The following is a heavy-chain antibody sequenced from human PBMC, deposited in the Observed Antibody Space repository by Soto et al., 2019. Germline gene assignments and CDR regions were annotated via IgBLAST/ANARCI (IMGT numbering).Heavy chain of an antibody. J-gene: IGHJ4*02. V-gene: IGHV3-23*01. D-gene: IGHD2-15*01. CDR2: ISGSGGST. CDR1: GFTFSSYA. CDR3: AKDRCSGGSCYSYFDY. Sequence: PRGSLRLSCAASGFTFSSYAMSWVRQAPGKGLEWVSAISGSGGSTYYADSVKGRFTISRDNSKNTLYLQMNSLRAEDTAVYNCAKDRCSGGSCYSYFDYWGQGTLVSVSS.